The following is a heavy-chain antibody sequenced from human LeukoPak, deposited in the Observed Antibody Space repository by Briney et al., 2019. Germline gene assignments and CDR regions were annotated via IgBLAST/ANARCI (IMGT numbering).Heavy chain of an antibody. V-gene: IGHV1-18*01. D-gene: IGHD3-3*01. CDR2: ISAYNGNT. CDR1: GYTFTSYG. CDR3: ARPYYDFWSGYQSDDALDI. J-gene: IGHJ3*02. Sequence: ASVKVSCKASGYTFTSYGISWVRQAPGQGLEWMGWISAYNGNTNYAQKLQGRVTMTTDTSTSTAYMELRSLRSDDTAVYYCARPYYDFWSGYQSDDALDIWGQGTMVTVSS.